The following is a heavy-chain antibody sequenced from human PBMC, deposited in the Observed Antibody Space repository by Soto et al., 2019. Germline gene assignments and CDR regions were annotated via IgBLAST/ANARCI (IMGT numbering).Heavy chain of an antibody. CDR1: GFTFSSYA. CDR3: AKPAVGWELRKALYYFDY. J-gene: IGHJ4*02. V-gene: IGHV3-23*01. Sequence: SLRLSCAASGFTFSSYAMSWVRQAPGKGLEWVSAISGSGGSTYYADSVKGRFTISRDNSKNTLYLQMNSLRAEDTAVYYCAKPAVGWELRKALYYFDYWGQGTLVTVSS. D-gene: IGHD1-26*01. CDR2: ISGSGGST.